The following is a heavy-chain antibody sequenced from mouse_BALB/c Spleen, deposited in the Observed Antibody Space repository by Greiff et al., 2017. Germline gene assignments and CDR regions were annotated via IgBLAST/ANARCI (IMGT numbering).Heavy chain of an antibody. CDR3: ARLYDYDYFDY. Sequence: EVHLVESGGGLVQPGGSLKLSCAASGFTFSSYTMSWVRQTPEKRLEWVAYISNGGGSTYYPDTVKGRFTISRDNAKNTLYLQMSSLKSEDTAMYYCARLYDYDYFDYWGQGTTLTVSS. D-gene: IGHD2-4*01. V-gene: IGHV5-12-2*01. J-gene: IGHJ2*01. CDR1: GFTFSSYT. CDR2: ISNGGGST.